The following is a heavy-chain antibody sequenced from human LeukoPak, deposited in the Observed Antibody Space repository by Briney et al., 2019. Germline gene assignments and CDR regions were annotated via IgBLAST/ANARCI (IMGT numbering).Heavy chain of an antibody. CDR3: TTALAGD. D-gene: IGHD3-10*01. CDR2: IKSKIDGGTT. V-gene: IGHV3-15*01. CDR1: GFTFSNAW. Sequence: GGSLRLSCAASGFTFSNAWMSWVRQAPGKGLEWVGRIKSKIDGGTTDYAAPVKGRFTISRDDSKNTLYLQMNSLKTEDTAVYYCTTALAGDWGQGTLVTVSS. J-gene: IGHJ4*02.